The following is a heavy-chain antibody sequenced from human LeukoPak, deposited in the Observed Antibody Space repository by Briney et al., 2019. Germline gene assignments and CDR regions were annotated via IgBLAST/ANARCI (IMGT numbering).Heavy chain of an antibody. CDR2: IYYSGST. Sequence: SETLSLTCTVSGGSISSYYWSWLRQPPGKGLEWIGYIYYSGSTNYNPSLKSRVTISVDTSKNQFSLKLSSVTAADTAVYYCARHPSSTTVYYFDYWGQGTLVTVSS. V-gene: IGHV4-59*08. CDR3: ARHPSSTTVYYFDY. D-gene: IGHD4-17*01. CDR1: GGSISSYY. J-gene: IGHJ4*02.